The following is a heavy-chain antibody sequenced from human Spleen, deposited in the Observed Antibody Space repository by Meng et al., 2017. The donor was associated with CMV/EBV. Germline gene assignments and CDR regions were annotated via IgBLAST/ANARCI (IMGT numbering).Heavy chain of an antibody. CDR3: ATGYYFYQFDY. CDR1: GYTFTDYH. J-gene: IGHJ4*02. D-gene: IGHD3-22*01. CDR2: INPDNGGT. Sequence: ASVKVSCKASGYTFTDYHLHWVRQAPGQGLEWMGWINPDNGGTNYAQKFQGRVTMTRDTSISTAYMELSRLRSDDTAVYYCATGYYFYQFDYWGQGTLVTVSS. V-gene: IGHV1-2*02.